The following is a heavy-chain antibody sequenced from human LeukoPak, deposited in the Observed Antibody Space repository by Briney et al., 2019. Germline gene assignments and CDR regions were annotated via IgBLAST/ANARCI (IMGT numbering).Heavy chain of an antibody. V-gene: IGHV3-30*02. J-gene: IGHJ3*02. CDR3: AKWAPITMIVVVGDAFDI. CDR1: GFTFSSYG. CDR2: IRYDGSNK. D-gene: IGHD3-22*01. Sequence: PGGSLRLSCAVSGFTFSSYGMHWVRQAPGKGLEWVAFIRYDGSNKYYADSVKGRFTISRDNSKNTLYLQMNSLRAEDTAVYYCAKWAPITMIVVVGDAFDIWGQGTMVTVSS.